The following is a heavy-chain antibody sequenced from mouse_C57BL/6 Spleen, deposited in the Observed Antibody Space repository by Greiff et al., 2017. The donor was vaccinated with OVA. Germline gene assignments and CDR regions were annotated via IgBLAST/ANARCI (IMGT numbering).Heavy chain of an antibody. Sequence: QVQLQQSGAELVKPGASVKLSCTASGFNIKDYYMHWVKQRPGQGLEWIGYINPSSGYTKYNQKFKDKATLTADKSSSTAYMQLSSLTSEDSAVYYCARGDFAYWGQGTLVTVSA. CDR2: INPSSGYT. J-gene: IGHJ3*01. CDR1: GFNIKDYY. V-gene: IGHV1S26*01. CDR3: ARGDFAY.